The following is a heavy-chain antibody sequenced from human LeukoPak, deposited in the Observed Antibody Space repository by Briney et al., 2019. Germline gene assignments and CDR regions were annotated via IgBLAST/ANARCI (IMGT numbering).Heavy chain of an antibody. V-gene: IGHV4-4*09. CDR3: ARQYSSSPPHH. CDR1: GGSISSYY. J-gene: IGHJ5*02. D-gene: IGHD6-6*01. CDR2: IYTSGST. Sequence: NPSETLSLTCTVSGGSISSYYWSWIRQPPGKGLEWIGYIYTSGSTNYNPSLKSRVTISVDTSKNQFSLKLSSVTAADTAVYYCARQYSSSPPHHWGQGTLVTVSS.